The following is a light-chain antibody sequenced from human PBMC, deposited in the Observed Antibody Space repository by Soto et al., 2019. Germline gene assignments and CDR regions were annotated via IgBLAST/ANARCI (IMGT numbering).Light chain of an antibody. CDR2: EIS. V-gene: IGLV2-14*01. Sequence: QSALTQPPSVSGSPGQSITISCTGTSSDVGGYNYVSWYQQHPGKAPKLMIYEISNRPSGVSNRFSGSKSGNTASLTISGLQAEDDADYYCSSYTSSSTPYVFGTGTKGTVL. CDR3: SSYTSSSTPYV. CDR1: SSDVGGYNY. J-gene: IGLJ1*01.